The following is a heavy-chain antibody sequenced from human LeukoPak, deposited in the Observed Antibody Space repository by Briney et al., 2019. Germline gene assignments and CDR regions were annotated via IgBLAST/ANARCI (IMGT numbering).Heavy chain of an antibody. CDR3: ARASMVRGNLEKSYYYYYYMDV. Sequence: GGSLRLSCTVSGFTVSSNSMSWVRQAPGKGLEWVSFIYSDNTHYSDSVKGRFTISRDNAKNSLYLQMNSLRAEDTAVYYCARASMVRGNLEKSYYYYYYMDVWGKGTTVTISS. J-gene: IGHJ6*03. D-gene: IGHD3-10*01. CDR2: IYSDNT. V-gene: IGHV3-53*01. CDR1: GFTVSSNS.